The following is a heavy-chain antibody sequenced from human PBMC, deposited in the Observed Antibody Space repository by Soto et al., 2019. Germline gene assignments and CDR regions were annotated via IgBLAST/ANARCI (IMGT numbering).Heavy chain of an antibody. CDR1: GYTFTSYG. CDR2: ISAYNGNT. Sequence: QVQLVQSGAEVKKPGASVKVSCKASGYTFTSYGISWVRQAPGQGREGMGWISAYNGNTNYAQKLQGRVTMTTDTYTSTDYMELRSLRSDDTAVYYCARSEHYDILTGYYSAYSYWGQGTLVTVSS. CDR3: ARSEHYDILTGYYSAYSY. V-gene: IGHV1-18*01. D-gene: IGHD3-9*01. J-gene: IGHJ4*02.